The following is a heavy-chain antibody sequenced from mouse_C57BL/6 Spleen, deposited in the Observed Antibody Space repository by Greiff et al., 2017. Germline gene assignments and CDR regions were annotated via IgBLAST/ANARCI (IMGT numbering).Heavy chain of an antibody. CDR3: ARQGSMVTTTPWFAY. V-gene: IGHV5-17*01. Sequence: EVKLMESGGGLVKPGGSLKLSCAASGFTFSDYGMHWVRQAPEKGLEWVAYISSGSSTIYYADTVKGRFTISRDNAKNTLFLQMTSLRSEDTAMYYCARQGSMVTTTPWFAYWGQGTLVTVSA. D-gene: IGHD2-2*01. CDR2: ISSGSSTI. J-gene: IGHJ3*01. CDR1: GFTFSDYG.